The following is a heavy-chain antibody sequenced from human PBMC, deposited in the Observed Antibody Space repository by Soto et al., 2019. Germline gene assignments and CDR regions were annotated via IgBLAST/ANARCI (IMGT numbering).Heavy chain of an antibody. Sequence: GGSLRLSCEVSGFTFSGSTLHWVRQASGKGLEWVGRIGSKANNYAAAYAVSLKGRFTISRDDSRNTAYLQMSSLKTEDTAVYYCARGVYPFWSGHPKGLDYWGQGTVVTVSS. D-gene: IGHD3-3*01. CDR3: ARGVYPFWSGHPKGLDY. CDR1: GFTFSGST. CDR2: IGSKANNYAA. J-gene: IGHJ4*02. V-gene: IGHV3-73*01.